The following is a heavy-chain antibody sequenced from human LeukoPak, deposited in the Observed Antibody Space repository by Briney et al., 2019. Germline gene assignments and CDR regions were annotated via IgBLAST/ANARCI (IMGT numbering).Heavy chain of an antibody. J-gene: IGHJ4*02. D-gene: IGHD3-3*01. V-gene: IGHV4-34*01. CDR3: ARRLAILGVVRGGYFDY. CDR2: INHSGST. CDR1: GGSFSGYY. Sequence: SETLSLTCAVYGGSFSGYYWSWIRQPPGKGLEWIGEINHSGSTNYNPSLKSRVTISVDTSKNQFSLKLSSVTAADTAVYYCARRLAILGVVRGGYFDYWGQGILVTVSS.